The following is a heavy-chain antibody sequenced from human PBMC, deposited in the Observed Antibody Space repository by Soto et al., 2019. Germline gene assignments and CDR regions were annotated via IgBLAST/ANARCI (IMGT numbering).Heavy chain of an antibody. D-gene: IGHD2-15*01. CDR3: ARYCSGGSCYPFDY. J-gene: IGHJ4*02. Sequence: SETLYLTCTVSGGSISSGDYYWSWIRQPPGMGLEWIGYIYYSGSTYYNPSLNSRVTISVDTSKNQFSLKLSSVTAADTAVYYCARYCSGGSCYPFDYWGQGTLVTVSS. CDR1: GGSISSGDYY. V-gene: IGHV4-30-4*01. CDR2: IYYSGST.